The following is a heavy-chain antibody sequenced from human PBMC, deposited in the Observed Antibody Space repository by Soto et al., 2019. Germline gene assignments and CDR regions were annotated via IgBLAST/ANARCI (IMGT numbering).Heavy chain of an antibody. CDR3: ARDRDVVVVPAASSRSRFDY. J-gene: IGHJ4*02. CDR1: GGSFSGYY. V-gene: IGHV4-34*01. D-gene: IGHD2-2*01. Sequence: PSETLSLTCAVYGGSFSGYYWSWIRQPPGKGLEWIGEINHSGSTNYNPSLKSRVTISVDTSKNQFSLKLSSVTAADTAVYYCARDRDVVVVPAASSRSRFDYWGQGTLVTVSS. CDR2: INHSGST.